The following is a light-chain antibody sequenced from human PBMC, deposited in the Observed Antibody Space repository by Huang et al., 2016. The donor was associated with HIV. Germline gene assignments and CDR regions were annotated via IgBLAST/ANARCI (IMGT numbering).Light chain of an antibody. CDR2: DAS. V-gene: IGKV3-11*01. CDR3: QQRSNWPLT. J-gene: IGKJ3*01. CDR1: QSVGSY. Sequence: EIVLTQSPATLSLSPGERATLSCRASQSVGSYLAWYQQKPGQAPRLLIYDASNMATGIPARFSGSGSGTDFALTISSLEPEDFAVYYCQQRSNWPLTFGPGTKVDIK.